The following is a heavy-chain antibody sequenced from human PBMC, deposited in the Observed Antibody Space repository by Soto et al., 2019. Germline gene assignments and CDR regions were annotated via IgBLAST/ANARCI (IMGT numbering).Heavy chain of an antibody. D-gene: IGHD4-17*01. CDR2: IYYSGST. CDR1: GGSISSYY. V-gene: IGHV4-59*01. J-gene: IGHJ6*02. Sequence: SETLSLTCTVSGGSISSYYWSWIRQPPGKGLEWIGYIYYSGSTNYNPSLKSRVTISVDTSKNQFSLKLSSVTAADTAVYYCARNYYGDYPLYYYGMDVWGQGTMVTVSS. CDR3: ARNYYGDYPLYYYGMDV.